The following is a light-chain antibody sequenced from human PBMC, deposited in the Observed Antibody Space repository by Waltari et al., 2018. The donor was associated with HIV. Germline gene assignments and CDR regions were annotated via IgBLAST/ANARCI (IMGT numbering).Light chain of an antibody. CDR1: QNVNKW. J-gene: IGKJ2*02. CDR3: QHYDSYSCT. CDR2: NAS. V-gene: IGKV1-5*03. Sequence: DIQLTQSPSTLSASVGDRVTITCRASQNVNKWLAWYQQKPGKAPTILIYNASSLKSGVPSRFSCSGSGTDFTLTISSLQPDDCATYYCQHYDSYSCTFGQGTKVEIK.